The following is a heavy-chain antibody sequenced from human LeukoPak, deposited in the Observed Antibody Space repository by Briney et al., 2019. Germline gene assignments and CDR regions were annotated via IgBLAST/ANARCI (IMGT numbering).Heavy chain of an antibody. CDR1: GFTFSSYS. V-gene: IGHV3-21*01. D-gene: IGHD4-11*01. CDR3: ARAVDYSYNWFDP. J-gene: IGHJ5*02. Sequence: PGGSLRLSCAASGFTFSSYSMNWFRQAPGKGLEWVSSISSSSSYIYYADSVKGRFTISRDNAKNSLYLQMNSLRAEDTAVYYCARAVDYSYNWFDPWGQGTLVTVSS. CDR2: ISSSSSYI.